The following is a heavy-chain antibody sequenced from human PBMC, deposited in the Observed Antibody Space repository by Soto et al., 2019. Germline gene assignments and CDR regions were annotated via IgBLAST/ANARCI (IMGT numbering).Heavy chain of an antibody. CDR1: SGSIISYY. CDR2: IHYTGNT. CDR3: EAGDYMTGFSYRETKWLET. J-gene: IGHJ4*02. V-gene: IGHV4-59*01. D-gene: IGHD3-9*01. Sequence: PAGTXSLTCTFSSGSIISYYLIWIRQPPGRGLEWIGYIHYTGNTNSNPSLKGRVTLSIDPSWNQFSLKLRSVTAADTAVYYCEAGDYMTGFSYRETKWLETWGQGTLVTVSS.